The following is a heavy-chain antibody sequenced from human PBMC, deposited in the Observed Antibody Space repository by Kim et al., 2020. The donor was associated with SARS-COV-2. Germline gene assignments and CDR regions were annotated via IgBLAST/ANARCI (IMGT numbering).Heavy chain of an antibody. J-gene: IGHJ6*02. CDR1: GGSFSDYN. D-gene: IGHD2-2*02. V-gene: IGHV4-34*01. CDR3: ARGRAGVVPAPVLGLGPYYDYYAMDV. CDR2: INHSGST. Sequence: SETLSLTCAVYGGSFSDYNWSWIRQPPGNGLEWIGEINHSGSTNVSPSVKSRITISVDTSKSQFSLRLKSMTATDTAVYYCARGRAGVVPAPVLGLGPYYDYYAMDVWGRGTPVAVSS.